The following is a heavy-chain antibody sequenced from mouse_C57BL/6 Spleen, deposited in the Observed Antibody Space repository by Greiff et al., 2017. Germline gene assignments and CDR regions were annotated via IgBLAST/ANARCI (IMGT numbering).Heavy chain of an antibody. Sequence: VQLQQSGAELVRPGASVTLSCKASGYTFTDYEMHWVKQTPVHGLEWIGAIDPDTGGTAYNQKFKGKATLTADKSSSTAYMELRSLTSEDSAVYYCTRGGGNYFYFDYWGQGTTLTVSS. CDR2: IDPDTGGT. J-gene: IGHJ2*01. CDR1: GYTFTDYE. CDR3: TRGGGNYFYFDY. V-gene: IGHV1-15*01. D-gene: IGHD1-1*02.